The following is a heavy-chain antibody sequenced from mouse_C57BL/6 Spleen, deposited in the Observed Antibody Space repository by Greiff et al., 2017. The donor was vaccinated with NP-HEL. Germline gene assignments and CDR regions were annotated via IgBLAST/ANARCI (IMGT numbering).Heavy chain of an antibody. D-gene: IGHD2-3*01. V-gene: IGHV1-69*01. CDR3: ARKDDGYSFDY. CDR2: IDPSDSYT. CDR1: GYTFTSYW. J-gene: IGHJ2*01. Sequence: QVQLQQSGAELVMPGASVKLSCKASGYTFTSYWMHWVKQRPGQGLEWIGEIDPSDSYTNYNQKFKGKSTLTVDKSSSTAYMQLSSLTSEDSAVYYCARKDDGYSFDYWGQGTTLTVSS.